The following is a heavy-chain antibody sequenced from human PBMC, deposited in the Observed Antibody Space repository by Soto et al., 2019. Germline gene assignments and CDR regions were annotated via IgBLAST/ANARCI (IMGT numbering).Heavy chain of an antibody. J-gene: IGHJ4*02. CDR3: STDRLVVVSVDTDY. V-gene: IGHV3-15*01. D-gene: IGHD2-2*01. CDR2: IKSKADGGTT. Sequence: GGSLRLSYVASGITFYNAWMYWDRQNPGKGLEWVGRIKSKADGGTTHYAAPVEGRFTISRDDSKNTLYLQMNNLKTEDTAVYYCSTDRLVVVSVDTDYWGLGTLVTV. CDR1: GITFYNAW.